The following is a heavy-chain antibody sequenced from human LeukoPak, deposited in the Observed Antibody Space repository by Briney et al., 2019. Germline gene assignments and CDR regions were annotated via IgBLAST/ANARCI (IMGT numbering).Heavy chain of an antibody. CDR3: AKAAVYHDSCPDS. V-gene: IGHV3-23*01. CDR2: ISSSGGGT. D-gene: IGHD5/OR15-5a*01. CDR1: GFIFSTYT. Sequence: PGGSLRLSCAASGFIFSTYTMNWVRQAPGKGLEWVSSISSSGGGTYYADSVKGRFTISRDNSKNTLYLQVDSLRAEDTAVYYCAKAAVYHDSCPDSWGQGTLVTVSS. J-gene: IGHJ4*02.